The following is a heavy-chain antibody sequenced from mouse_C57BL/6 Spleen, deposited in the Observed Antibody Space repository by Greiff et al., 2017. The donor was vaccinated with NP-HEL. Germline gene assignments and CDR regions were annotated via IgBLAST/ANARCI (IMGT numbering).Heavy chain of an antibody. V-gene: IGHV1-15*01. CDR2: IDPATGGT. CDR1: GYTFTDYE. CDR3: TRPYYGSSLYYAMDY. J-gene: IGHJ4*01. D-gene: IGHD1-1*01. Sequence: QVQLKESGAELVRPGASVTLSCKASGYTFTDYEMHWVKQTPVHGLEWIGAIDPATGGTAYNQKFKGKAILTADKSSSTAYMELRSLTSEDSAVYYGTRPYYGSSLYYAMDYWGQGTSVTVSS.